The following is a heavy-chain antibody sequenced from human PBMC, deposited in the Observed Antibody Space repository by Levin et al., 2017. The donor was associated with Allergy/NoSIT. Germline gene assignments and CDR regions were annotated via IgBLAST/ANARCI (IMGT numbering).Heavy chain of an antibody. CDR2: INPSGGST. D-gene: IGHD2-15*01. J-gene: IGHJ4*02. V-gene: IGHV1-46*01. CDR1: GYTFTSYY. Sequence: ASVKVSCKASGYTFTSYYMHWVRQAPGQGLEWMGIINPSGGSTSYAQKFQGRVTMTRDTSTSTVYMALSSLRSEDTAVYYCARSRPDLVRGTDGGGLDYWGQGTLVTVSS. CDR3: ARSRPDLVRGTDGGGLDY.